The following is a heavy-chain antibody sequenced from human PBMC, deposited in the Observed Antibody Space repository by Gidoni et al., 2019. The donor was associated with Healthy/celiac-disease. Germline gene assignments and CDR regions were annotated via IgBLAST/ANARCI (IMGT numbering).Heavy chain of an antibody. J-gene: IGHJ6*02. Sequence: QVQLQASGPGLVKPSETLSLTCTVSGRSISIYYWSWIRQPPGKGLEWIGYIYYSGSTNYNPSLKSRVTISVDTSKNQFSLKLSSVTAADTAVYYCARLPPRYFDWLPGGPLYGMDVWGQGTTVTVSS. CDR2: IYYSGST. V-gene: IGHV4-59*08. CDR1: GRSISIYY. CDR3: ARLPPRYFDWLPGGPLYGMDV. D-gene: IGHD3-9*01.